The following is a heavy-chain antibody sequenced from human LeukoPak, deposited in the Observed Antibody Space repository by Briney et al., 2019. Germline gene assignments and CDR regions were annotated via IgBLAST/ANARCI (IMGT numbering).Heavy chain of an antibody. CDR1: GFTFSSYA. J-gene: IGHJ4*02. Sequence: PGGSLRLSCAASGFTFSSYAMHWVRQAPGKGLEWVAVISYDGSNKYYADSVKGRFTISRDNSKNTLYLQMNSLGAEDTAVYYCAREGTSRSCYFDYWGQGTLVTVSS. CDR2: ISYDGSNK. V-gene: IGHV3-30-3*01. D-gene: IGHD1-1*01. CDR3: AREGTSRSCYFDY.